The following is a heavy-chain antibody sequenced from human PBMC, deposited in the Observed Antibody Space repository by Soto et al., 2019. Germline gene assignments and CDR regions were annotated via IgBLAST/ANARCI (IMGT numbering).Heavy chain of an antibody. CDR3: ARSAYYDSSGFDY. CDR1: GGSISSYY. CDR2: IYYSGST. V-gene: IGHV4-59*01. D-gene: IGHD3-22*01. Sequence: SETLSLTCTVSGGSISSYYWSWIRQPPGKGLEWIGYIYYSGSTNYNPSLKSRVTISVDTSKNQFSLKLSSVTAADTAVYYCARSAYYDSSGFDYWGQGTLVTVSS. J-gene: IGHJ4*02.